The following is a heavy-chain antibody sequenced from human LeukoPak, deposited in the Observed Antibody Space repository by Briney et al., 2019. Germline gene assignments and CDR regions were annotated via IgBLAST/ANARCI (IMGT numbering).Heavy chain of an antibody. Sequence: SGTLSLTCAVSGGSILTTNWWSWVRPPPGKGLEWIGEVHLSGASNYNPSLKSRVNMSIDKSKNQLSLELTSVTAADTAIYYCTRESGAFSPFGFWGQGTLVTVSS. D-gene: IGHD1-26*01. V-gene: IGHV4-4*02. CDR3: TRESGAFSPFGF. CDR2: VHLSGAS. CDR1: GGSILTTNW. J-gene: IGHJ4*02.